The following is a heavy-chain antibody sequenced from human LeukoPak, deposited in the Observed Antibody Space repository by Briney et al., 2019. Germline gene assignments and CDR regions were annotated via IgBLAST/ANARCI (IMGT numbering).Heavy chain of an antibody. CDR3: ARDRPLDADDYYGFYYFDY. V-gene: IGHV1-2*02. CDR1: GYTFTGYY. D-gene: IGHD3-10*01. Sequence: ASVKVSCKASGYTFTGYYMHWVRQAPGQGREGMGWINPNSGGTNHAQKFQGRITMTRDTSISTAYMELSRLRSDDTAVYYCARDRPLDADDYYGFYYFDYWGQGTLVTVSS. J-gene: IGHJ4*02. CDR2: INPNSGGT.